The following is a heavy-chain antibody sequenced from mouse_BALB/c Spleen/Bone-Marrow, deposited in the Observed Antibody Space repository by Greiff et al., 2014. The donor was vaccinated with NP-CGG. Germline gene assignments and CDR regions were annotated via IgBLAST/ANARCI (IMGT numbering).Heavy chain of an antibody. Sequence: EVQLVESGGGLVKPGGSLKLSCAASGFTFSSYAMSWVRQTPEKRLEWVATISSGGSYTYYPDSVKGRFTISRDNAKNTLYLQMSSLRSEDTATYYCARPPYYGSSEWYFDVWGAGTTVTVSS. CDR2: ISSGGSYT. CDR1: GFTFSSYA. V-gene: IGHV5-9-3*01. J-gene: IGHJ1*01. D-gene: IGHD1-1*01. CDR3: ARPPYYGSSEWYFDV.